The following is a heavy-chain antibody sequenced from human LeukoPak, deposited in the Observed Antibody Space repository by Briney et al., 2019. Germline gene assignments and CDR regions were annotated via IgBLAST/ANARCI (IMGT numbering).Heavy chain of an antibody. CDR1: GFTFSSYW. CDR3: AREAGDSSSWYRGHNWFDP. Sequence: GGSLRLSCAASGFTFSSYWMHWVRQAPGKGLVWVSRINSDGSSTSYADSVKGRFTISRDNAKNSLYLQMNSLRAEDTAVYYCAREAGDSSSWYRGHNWFDPWGQGTLVTVSS. V-gene: IGHV3-74*01. CDR2: INSDGSST. D-gene: IGHD6-13*01. J-gene: IGHJ5*02.